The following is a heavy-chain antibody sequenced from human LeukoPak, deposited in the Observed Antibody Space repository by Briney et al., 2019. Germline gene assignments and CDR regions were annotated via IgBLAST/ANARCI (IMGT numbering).Heavy chain of an antibody. CDR1: GFTFSTYA. CDR3: AKVWDTYYYDSSGSFDY. Sequence: GGSLRLSCAASGFTFSTYAMSWVRQAPGKGLEWVSALSGSGGSTDYADSVKGRFTISRDNSKNTLYLQMNSLRAEDTAVYYCAKVWDTYYYDSSGSFDYWGQGTLVTVSS. V-gene: IGHV3-23*01. D-gene: IGHD3-22*01. CDR2: LSGSGGST. J-gene: IGHJ4*02.